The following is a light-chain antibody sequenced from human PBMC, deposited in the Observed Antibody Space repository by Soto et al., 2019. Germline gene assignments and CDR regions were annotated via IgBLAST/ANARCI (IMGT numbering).Light chain of an antibody. J-gene: IGKJ5*01. CDR2: SAS. Sequence: EIVMTQSPSTLSVSPVGIATLSCRASQSISYNLAWYQQKPGQAPRVLIYSASTRATGIPARFSGSGSGTEFTLTISSLQSEDFAVYYCQQYNNWPPITFGQGTRLEI. CDR1: QSISYN. CDR3: QQYNNWPPIT. V-gene: IGKV3-15*01.